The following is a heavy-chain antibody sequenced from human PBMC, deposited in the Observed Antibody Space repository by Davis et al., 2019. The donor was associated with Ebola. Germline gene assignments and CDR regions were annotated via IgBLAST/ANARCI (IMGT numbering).Heavy chain of an antibody. CDR2: ITGSGSPI. CDR1: GGSMSSYY. Sequence: LSLTCAVSGGSMSSYYWSWIRQAPGKGLEWVSYITGSGSPIYYADSVKGRFTISRDNAKNSLYLQMNSLRAEDTAMYYCARALLLASCGGDCYAGAFDIWGQGTMVTVSS. CDR3: ARALLLASCGGDCYAGAFDI. J-gene: IGHJ3*02. D-gene: IGHD2-21*02. V-gene: IGHV3-11*01.